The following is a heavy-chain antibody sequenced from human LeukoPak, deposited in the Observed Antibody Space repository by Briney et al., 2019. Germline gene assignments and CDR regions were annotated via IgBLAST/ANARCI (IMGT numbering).Heavy chain of an antibody. V-gene: IGHV4-4*07. J-gene: IGHJ6*03. D-gene: IGHD3-10*01. CDR3: ARGEGVVRGGYYYYYMDV. Sequence: PSETLSLTCTVSGGSIRNYYWTWIRQPAGKGLEWIGRTYTSGSTNYNPSLTSRVTISVDTSKNQFSLKLSSVTAADTAVYYCARGEGVVRGGYYYYYMDVWGKGTTVTISS. CDR2: TYTSGST. CDR1: GGSIRNYY.